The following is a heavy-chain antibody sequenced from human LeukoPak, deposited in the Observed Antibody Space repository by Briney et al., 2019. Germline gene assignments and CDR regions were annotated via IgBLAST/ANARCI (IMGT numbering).Heavy chain of an antibody. Sequence: SETLSLTCAVYGGSFSGYYWSWIRQPPGKGLEWIGEINHSGSTNYNPSLKSRVTISVDTSKNQFSLKLSPVTAADTAVYYCARGRSYAGKDYWGQGTLVTVPS. CDR3: ARGRSYAGKDY. CDR2: INHSGST. CDR1: GGSFSGYY. D-gene: IGHD3-16*01. J-gene: IGHJ4*02. V-gene: IGHV4-34*01.